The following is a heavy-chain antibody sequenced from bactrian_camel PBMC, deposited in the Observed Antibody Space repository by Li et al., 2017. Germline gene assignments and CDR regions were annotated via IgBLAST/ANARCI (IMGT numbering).Heavy chain of an antibody. J-gene: IGHJ4*01. D-gene: IGHD1*01. Sequence: VQLVESGGGLVQPGRSLRLSCTASGSTFDIYGMSWVRQAPGKGPEWVSGINRSGTTTFYSESVKGRFTISHDAAKNSVDLQMNSLKPDDTAVYYCAATGQMLSVAGCRTQGTQVTVS. CDR2: INRSGTTT. V-gene: IGHV3S36*01. CDR1: GSTFDIYG.